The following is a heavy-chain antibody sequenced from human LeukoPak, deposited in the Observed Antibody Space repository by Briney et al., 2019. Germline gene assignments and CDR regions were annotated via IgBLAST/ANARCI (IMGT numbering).Heavy chain of an antibody. Sequence: PGGSLRLSCAASGFTFSSYAMHWVRQAPGKGLEWVAVISYDGSNKYYADSVKGRFTISRDNSKNTLYPQMNSLRAEDTAVYYCARGYDYFDYWGQGTLVTVSS. CDR3: ARGYDYFDY. CDR1: GFTFSSYA. CDR2: ISYDGSNK. V-gene: IGHV3-30*04. D-gene: IGHD3-16*01. J-gene: IGHJ4*02.